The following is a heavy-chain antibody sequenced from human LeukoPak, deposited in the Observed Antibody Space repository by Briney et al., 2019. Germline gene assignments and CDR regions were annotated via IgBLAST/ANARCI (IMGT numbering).Heavy chain of an antibody. CDR1: GYTFTSYD. V-gene: IGHV1-18*01. Sequence: ASVKVSCKASGYTFTSYDISWVRQPPGRGLEGMGWISPYNCNKNYAQNLQGRVTMTTDTSTSTAYMELRRLRYDATAVYSCARAFGGFITNFDYWGQGTLVTVSS. D-gene: IGHD3-16*02. CDR2: ISPYNCNK. J-gene: IGHJ4*02. CDR3: ARAFGGFITNFDY.